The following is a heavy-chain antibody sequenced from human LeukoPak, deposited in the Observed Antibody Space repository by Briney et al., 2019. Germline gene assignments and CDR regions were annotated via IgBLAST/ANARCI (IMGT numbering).Heavy chain of an antibody. D-gene: IGHD2-2*01. CDR2: ISYDGSNK. J-gene: IGHJ6*04. V-gene: IGHV3-30*03. CDR3: ESAAGVVPAAVPGFVYYYGMDV. CDR1: GFTFSSYG. Sequence: GGSLRLSCAASGFTFSSYGMHWVRQAPGKGLEWVAVISYDGSNKYYADSVKGRFTISRDNSKNTLYLQMNSLRAEDTAVYYSESAAGVVPAAVPGFVYYYGMDVWGKGTTVTVSS.